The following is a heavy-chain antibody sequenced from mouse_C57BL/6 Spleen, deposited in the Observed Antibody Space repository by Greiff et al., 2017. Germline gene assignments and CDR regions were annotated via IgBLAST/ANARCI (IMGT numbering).Heavy chain of an antibody. CDR3: ARDYYGRGYAMDY. CDR2: INPNYGTT. V-gene: IGHV1-39*01. Sequence: EVHLVESGPELVKPGASVKISCKASGYSFTDYNMNWVKQSNGKSLEWIGVINPNYGTTRYNQKFKGKATLTVDQSSSTAYMQLNSLTSEDSAVYYCARDYYGRGYAMDYWGQGTSVTVSS. J-gene: IGHJ4*01. D-gene: IGHD1-1*01. CDR1: GYSFTDYN.